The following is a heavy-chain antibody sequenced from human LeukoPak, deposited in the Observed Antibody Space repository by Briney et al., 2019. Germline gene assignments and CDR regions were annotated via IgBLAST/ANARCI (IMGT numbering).Heavy chain of an antibody. CDR2: INHSGST. D-gene: IGHD4-23*01. Sequence: SETLSLTCAVYGGSFSGYYGSWIRQAPGKGLEWIGEINHSGSTNYNPSPKSRVTMSVDTSKNQFSLNLSSVTAADTAVYYCARQYGGQSYGLDIWGQGTMVTVFS. J-gene: IGHJ3*02. V-gene: IGHV4-34*01. CDR1: GGSFSGYY. CDR3: ARQYGGQSYGLDI.